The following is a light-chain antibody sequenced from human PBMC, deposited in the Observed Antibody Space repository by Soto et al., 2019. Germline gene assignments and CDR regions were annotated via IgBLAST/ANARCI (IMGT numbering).Light chain of an antibody. CDR3: SSFTSGSTL. CDR1: SSDVGGYNY. J-gene: IGLJ1*01. CDR2: EVS. V-gene: IGLV2-14*01. Sequence: QSALTQPASVSGSPGQSITISCTGTSSDVGGYNYVSWYQQHPGKVPKLMIYEVSNRPSGVSNRFSGSKSGNTASLTISGLPAEDEADYYCSSFTSGSTLFGTGTKVTVL.